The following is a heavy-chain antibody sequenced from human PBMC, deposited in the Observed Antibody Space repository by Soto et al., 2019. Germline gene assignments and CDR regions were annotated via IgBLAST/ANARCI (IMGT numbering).Heavy chain of an antibody. V-gene: IGHV4-39*01. CDR3: VRYDRINMKPYSPEGFHI. CDR2: IFYSGNI. CDR1: GDSISSSNSH. J-gene: IGHJ3*02. D-gene: IGHD3-3*02. Sequence: QLQLEESGPGLVKPSETLSLTCTVSGDSISSSNSHWGWTRQPPGKGLEYIGSVYYGGAIFYSGNIYYNPSLKSRVTISVDTSKNQLSLRLSSVTAADTGVYYCVRYDRINMKPYSPEGFHIWGQGTMVTVSS.